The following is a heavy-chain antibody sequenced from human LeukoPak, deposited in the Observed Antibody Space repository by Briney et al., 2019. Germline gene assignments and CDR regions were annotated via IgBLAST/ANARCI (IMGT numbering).Heavy chain of an antibody. CDR3: ARGNFFGYYFDS. CDR2: FYYSGRT. CDR1: GGSISSYY. V-gene: IGHV4-59*01. Sequence: SETLSLTCTVSGGSISSYYWSWIRQPPREDLEWIGYFYYSGRTNYNPSLKSRVTISVDTSKNQFSLKLSSVTAADTALYYCARGNFFGYYFDSWGQGTLVTVSS. J-gene: IGHJ4*02. D-gene: IGHD3-10*01.